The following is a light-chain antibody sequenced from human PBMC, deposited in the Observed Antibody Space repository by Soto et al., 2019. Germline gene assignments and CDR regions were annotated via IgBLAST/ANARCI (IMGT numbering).Light chain of an antibody. CDR2: AAS. CDR1: QGIRNA. J-gene: IGKJ5*01. Sequence: IQMTQSPSSLSASVGDRVTITCRASQGIRNALGWYQQKPGKAPKLLIYAASSLQSGVPSRFSGSGSGTDFTLTISSLQPEDFATYYCQQSYSTPITFGQGTRLEIK. CDR3: QQSYSTPIT. V-gene: IGKV1-39*01.